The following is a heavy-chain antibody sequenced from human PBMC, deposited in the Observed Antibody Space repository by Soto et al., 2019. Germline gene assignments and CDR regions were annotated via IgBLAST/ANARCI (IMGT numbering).Heavy chain of an antibody. V-gene: IGHV3-30*18. Sequence: SLRLSCAASGFTFSSYGMHWVRQAPGKGLEWVAVISYDGSNKYYADSVKGRFTISRDNSKNTLYLQMNSLRAEDTAVYYCANQMNHYDILTGYFYWGQGTLVTVSS. CDR1: GFTFSSYG. J-gene: IGHJ4*02. D-gene: IGHD3-9*01. CDR2: ISYDGSNK. CDR3: ANQMNHYDILTGYFY.